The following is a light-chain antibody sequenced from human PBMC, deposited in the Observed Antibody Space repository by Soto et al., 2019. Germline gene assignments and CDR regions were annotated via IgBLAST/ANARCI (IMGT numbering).Light chain of an antibody. CDR2: AAS. CDR3: QKYTNVPT. V-gene: IGKV1-27*01. J-gene: IGKJ4*01. Sequence: DIQMTQSPSSLSASVGDRVTITCRASQGISNYLAWYQQIPGKVPKLLISAASTLQSGAPSRFSCSGSGTDFTLTISSLQPEDVATYDCQKYTNVPTFGGGTKVEIK. CDR1: QGISNY.